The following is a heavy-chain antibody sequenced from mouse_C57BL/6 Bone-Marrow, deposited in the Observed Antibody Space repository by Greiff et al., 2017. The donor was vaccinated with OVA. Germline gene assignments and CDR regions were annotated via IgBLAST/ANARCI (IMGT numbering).Heavy chain of an antibody. CDR1: GYAFSSFW. V-gene: IGHV1-82*01. J-gene: IGHJ3*01. CDR2: IYTGDGDT. CDR3: SRGYNYECFAY. D-gene: IGHD2-12*01. Sequence: VQLQESGPELVKPGASVKISCKASGYAFSSFWMNWVKQRPGKGLEWIGRIYTGDGDTNYNGKFKGKDTLTEDKSSRTAYMQLSSLTYEDSAIFYCSRGYNYECFAYWGQETLVTVSA.